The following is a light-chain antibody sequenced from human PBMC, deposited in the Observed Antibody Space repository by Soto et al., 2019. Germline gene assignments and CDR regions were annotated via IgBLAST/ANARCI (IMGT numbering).Light chain of an antibody. Sequence: EIVLTQSPGTLSLSPGERATLSCRASQRVSSSFLAWYQQKPGQAPRLLIYGASSRATGIPDRFSGSGSGTDFTLTISRLEPEDFAVYYCQQYGSSRTWTFGQGTKVDIK. CDR3: QQYGSSRTWT. J-gene: IGKJ1*01. V-gene: IGKV3-20*01. CDR2: GAS. CDR1: QRVSSSF.